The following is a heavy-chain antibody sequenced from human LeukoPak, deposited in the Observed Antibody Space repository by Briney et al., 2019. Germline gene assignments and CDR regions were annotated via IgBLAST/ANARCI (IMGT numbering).Heavy chain of an antibody. CDR1: GGSISSSSYY. D-gene: IGHD3-3*01. Sequence: PSETLSLTCTVSGGSISSSSYYWGWIRQPPGKGLEWIGGIYYSGSTYYNPSLKSRVTLSVDTSKNQFSLKLSSVTAADTAVYYCARVPRGYDFWSGSYFDYWGQGTLVTVSS. J-gene: IGHJ4*02. V-gene: IGHV4-39*01. CDR3: ARVPRGYDFWSGSYFDY. CDR2: IYYSGST.